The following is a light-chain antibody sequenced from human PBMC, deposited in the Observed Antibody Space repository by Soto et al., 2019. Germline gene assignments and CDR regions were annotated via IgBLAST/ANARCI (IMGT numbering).Light chain of an antibody. J-gene: IGLJ3*02. Sequence: QSVLIQPPSASGTPGQRVTISCSGSSSNIGSNYVYWFQQLPVAAPKLLIYRNNQRPSGVPDRFSGSKSGTSASLAISGLPSEDEADFYCATWEDNLTARVFGGGPKLTVL. CDR2: RNN. V-gene: IGLV1-47*01. CDR1: SSNIGSNY. CDR3: ATWEDNLTARV.